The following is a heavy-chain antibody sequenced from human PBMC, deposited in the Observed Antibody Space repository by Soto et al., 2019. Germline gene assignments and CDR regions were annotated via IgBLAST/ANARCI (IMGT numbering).Heavy chain of an antibody. J-gene: IGHJ4*02. CDR2: IYWDDGK. Sequence: QITLKESGPTLVKPKQTLTLTCTFSGFSLSTSGVGVAWIRQPPGKALEWLALIYWDDGKRYRPSLKSRLTITKDTSKNQVVLTMTDVDPVDTATYSCARTVAATPLIFDCWGQGTLVTVSS. D-gene: IGHD2-15*01. CDR1: GFSLSTSGVG. CDR3: ARTVAATPLIFDC. V-gene: IGHV2-5*02.